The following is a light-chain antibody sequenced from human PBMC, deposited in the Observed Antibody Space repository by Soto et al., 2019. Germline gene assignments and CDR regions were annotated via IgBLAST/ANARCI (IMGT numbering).Light chain of an antibody. CDR1: QSVRNN. Sequence: EIVMTQSPATLSVSPGKRATLSCRASQSVRNNLAWYQQKPGQAPRLLINGTSTRATDIPARFSGSGSGTEFPLTISGLQSEDFAVYYFQQYNDWPPYTFGQGTKLEIK. CDR3: QQYNDWPPYT. J-gene: IGKJ2*01. CDR2: GTS. V-gene: IGKV3-15*01.